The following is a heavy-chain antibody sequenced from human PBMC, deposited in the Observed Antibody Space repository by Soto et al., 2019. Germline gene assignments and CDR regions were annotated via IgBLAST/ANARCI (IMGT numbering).Heavy chain of an antibody. J-gene: IGHJ4*02. Sequence: GGSLRLSCAASGFTFSSYGMHWVRQAPGKGLEWVAVIWYDGSNKYYADSVKGRFTISRDNSKNTLYLQMNSLRAEDTAVYYCARARSAPLLSFFDYWGQGTLVTVSS. D-gene: IGHD2-21*02. CDR3: ARARSAPLLSFFDY. V-gene: IGHV3-33*01. CDR2: IWYDGSNK. CDR1: GFTFSSYG.